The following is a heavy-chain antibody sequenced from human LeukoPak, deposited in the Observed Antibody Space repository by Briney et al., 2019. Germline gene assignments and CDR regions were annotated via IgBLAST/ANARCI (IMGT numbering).Heavy chain of an antibody. D-gene: IGHD3-10*01. V-gene: IGHV3-30*18. Sequence: GGSLRLSCAASGFTFSSYGMHWVRQAPGKGLEWVAVISYDGSNKYYADSVKGRFTISRDNSKNTLYLQMNSLRAQDTAVYYCAKEKPSFGELLYPYFDYWGQGTLVTVSS. CDR3: AKEKPSFGELLYPYFDY. J-gene: IGHJ4*02. CDR2: ISYDGSNK. CDR1: GFTFSSYG.